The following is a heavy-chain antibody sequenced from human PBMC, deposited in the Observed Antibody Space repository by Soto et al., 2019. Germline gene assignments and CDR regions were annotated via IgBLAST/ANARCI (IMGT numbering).Heavy chain of an antibody. V-gene: IGHV5-51*01. Sequence: GESLKISCKGSGYSFTSYWIGWVRQMPRKGLDWMGIIYPGDSDTRYSPSFQGHVTISADKSITTAYLQWSSLKASATAMYYCAIKEYYDSSVSVWGQGTMVTVSS. D-gene: IGHD3-22*01. CDR2: IYPGDSDT. CDR3: AIKEYYDSSVSV. CDR1: GYSFTSYW. J-gene: IGHJ3*01.